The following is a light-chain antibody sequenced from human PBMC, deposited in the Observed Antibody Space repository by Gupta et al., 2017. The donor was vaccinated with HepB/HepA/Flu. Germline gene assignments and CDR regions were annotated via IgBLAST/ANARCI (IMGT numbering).Light chain of an antibody. CDR2: GAS. Sequence: EIVLTQSPGTLSLSPGDRATLSCRASQSVSSNYLAWYQQRPGQAPRLLIYGASRRATGIPDRFSGRGSGTDFILTISRLEPEDFVVYYCQQYGRSPLSFGPGTKADV. J-gene: IGKJ3*01. CDR1: QSVSSNY. CDR3: QQYGRSPLS. V-gene: IGKV3-20*01.